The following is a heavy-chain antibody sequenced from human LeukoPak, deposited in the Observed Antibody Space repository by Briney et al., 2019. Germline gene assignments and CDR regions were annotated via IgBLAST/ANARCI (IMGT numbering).Heavy chain of an antibody. Sequence: SETLSLTYTVSGGSISAYYWSWIRQPPGKGLEWIGYIYNSGSANYNPSLQSRVTILIDTSKKQFSLKVSSVTAADTAVYYCAREAAVGTGGFDYWGQGTLVTVSS. CDR1: GGSISAYY. J-gene: IGHJ4*02. CDR2: IYNSGSA. CDR3: AREAAVGTGGFDY. V-gene: IGHV4-59*01. D-gene: IGHD6-13*01.